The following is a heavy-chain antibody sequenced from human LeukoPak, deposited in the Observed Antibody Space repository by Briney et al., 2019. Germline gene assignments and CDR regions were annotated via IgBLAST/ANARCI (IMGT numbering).Heavy chain of an antibody. D-gene: IGHD3-22*01. CDR2: ISAYNGNT. CDR1: GYTFTSYG. V-gene: IGHV1-18*01. CDR3: ARESYYDSSDDAFDI. Sequence: ASVKVSCKASGYTFTSYGISWVRQAPGQGLEWMGWISAYNGNTNYAQKLQGRVTMTTDTSTSTAYMELRSLRSDDTAVYYCARESYYDSSDDAFDIWGQGTMVTVSS. J-gene: IGHJ3*02.